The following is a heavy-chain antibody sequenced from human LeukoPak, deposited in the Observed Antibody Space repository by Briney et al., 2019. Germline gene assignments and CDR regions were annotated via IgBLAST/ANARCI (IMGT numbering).Heavy chain of an antibody. D-gene: IGHD3-10*01. V-gene: IGHV3-33*01. J-gene: IGHJ4*02. CDR3: ARDFYGSGSLGY. CDR1: GFTFSSYG. CDR2: IWYDGSNK. Sequence: QSGGSLRLSCAASGFTFSSYGMHWVHQAPGKGLEWVAVIWYDGSNKYYADSVKGRFTISRDNSKNTLYLQMNSLRAEDTAVYYCARDFYGSGSLGYWGQGTLVTVSS.